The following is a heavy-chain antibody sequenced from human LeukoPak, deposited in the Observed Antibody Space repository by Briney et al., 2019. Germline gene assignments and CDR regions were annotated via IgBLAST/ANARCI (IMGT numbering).Heavy chain of an antibody. CDR1: GGFMSGFF. Sequence: PSESLSLTCNVSGGFMSGFFWNWLRQPAGKGLEWIGRTHASGKSNYNPSFKTRVTMSVDTSKSQISLRLNSMTAADTAVYYCATGGALGELAILTWGHGTLVSVSS. J-gene: IGHJ1*01. D-gene: IGHD3-16*01. CDR2: THASGKS. CDR3: ATGGALGELAILT. V-gene: IGHV4-4*07.